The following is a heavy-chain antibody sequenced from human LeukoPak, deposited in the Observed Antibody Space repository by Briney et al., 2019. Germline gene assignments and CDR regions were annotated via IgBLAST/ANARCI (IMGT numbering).Heavy chain of an antibody. V-gene: IGHV3-21*01. CDR2: ISSSSSYI. CDR1: GFTFSSYS. CDR3: ARRVGYCSSTSCYAGDY. Sequence: NPGGSLRLSCAAPGFTFSSYSMNWVRQAPGKGPEWVSSISSSSSYIYYADSVKGRFTISRDNAKNSLYLQMNSLRAEDTAVYYCARRVGYCSSTSCYAGDYWGQGTLVTVSS. J-gene: IGHJ4*02. D-gene: IGHD2-2*03.